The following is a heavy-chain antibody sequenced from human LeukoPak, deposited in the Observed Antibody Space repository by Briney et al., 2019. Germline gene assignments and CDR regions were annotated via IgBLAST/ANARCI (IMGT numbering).Heavy chain of an antibody. CDR1: GLSFGAHA. Sequence: QPGGSLRLSCAASGLSFGAHAMHWVRQAPGMGLEWVSGVGGGGQRTHYADSVKGRFTISRDNSKSTLYLQMNSLRAEDTAVYYCAKDRGYYVDTGTINFWGQGTLVTVSS. CDR3: AKDRGYYVDTGTINF. D-gene: IGHD2-15*01. CDR2: VGGGGQRT. V-gene: IGHV3-23*01. J-gene: IGHJ4*02.